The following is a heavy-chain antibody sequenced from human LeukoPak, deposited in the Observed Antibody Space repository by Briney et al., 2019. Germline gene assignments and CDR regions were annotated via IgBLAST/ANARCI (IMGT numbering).Heavy chain of an antibody. V-gene: IGHV3-66*04. Sequence: GGSLRLSCAASGFTVSSNYMSWVRQAPGKGLEWVSVIYSGGSTYYADSVKGRFTISRDNARNSLYLEMNSLRAEDTAVYYCARPAGSSWYFFGYWGQGTLVTVSS. CDR2: IYSGGST. D-gene: IGHD6-13*01. CDR3: ARPAGSSWYFFGY. CDR1: GFTVSSNY. J-gene: IGHJ4*02.